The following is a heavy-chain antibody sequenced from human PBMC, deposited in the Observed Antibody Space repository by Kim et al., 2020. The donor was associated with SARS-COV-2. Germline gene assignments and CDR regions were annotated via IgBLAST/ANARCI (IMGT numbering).Heavy chain of an antibody. CDR3: AIKLGRIY. V-gene: IGHV3-23*01. D-gene: IGHD3-3*02. Sequence: GGSLRLSCAASGFSFFTYALSWVRQAPGKGLEWVSAISNNGDTTYYAESVKGRFTISRDNSKNTLYLQLGSLRAEDTAVYYCAIKLGRIYWGQGTLVTVSS. CDR1: GFSFFTYA. CDR2: ISNNGDTT. J-gene: IGHJ4*02.